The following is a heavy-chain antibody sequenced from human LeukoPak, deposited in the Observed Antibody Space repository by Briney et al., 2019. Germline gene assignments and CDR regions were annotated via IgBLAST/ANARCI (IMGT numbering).Heavy chain of an antibody. D-gene: IGHD2-2*01. CDR2: INSDGSWT. V-gene: IGHV3-74*01. Sequence: GGSLRLSCAASGNYWMHWVRQAPGKGLVWVSHINSDGSWTSYADSVKGRFTISKDNAKNTVYLQMNNLRAEDTAVYYCVSFYETNWGRGTLVTVSS. CDR3: VSFYETN. CDR1: GNYW. J-gene: IGHJ4*02.